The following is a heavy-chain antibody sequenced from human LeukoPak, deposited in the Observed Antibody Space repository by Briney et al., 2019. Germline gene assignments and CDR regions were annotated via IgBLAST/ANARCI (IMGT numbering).Heavy chain of an antibody. V-gene: IGHV3-23*01. D-gene: IGHD3-10*01. CDR3: AKAKDYYGSGSYPDY. CDR1: GFTFSSHA. J-gene: IGHJ4*02. Sequence: GGSLRLPCAASGFTFSSHAMNWVRQPPGKGLEWVSVISVSGGSANYGDSVKGRFTVSRDNSKSTLYLQMNSLRAEDTAIYYCAKAKDYYGSGSYPDYWGQGTLVTVSS. CDR2: ISVSGGSA.